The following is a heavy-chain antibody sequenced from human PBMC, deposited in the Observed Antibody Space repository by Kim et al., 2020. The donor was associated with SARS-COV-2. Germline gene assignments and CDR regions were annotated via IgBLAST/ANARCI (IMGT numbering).Heavy chain of an antibody. J-gene: IGHJ4*02. CDR3: ARDDGGNWNFDY. D-gene: IGHD2-15*01. CDR1: GGSISSSSYY. CDR2: IYYSGST. V-gene: IGHV4-39*02. Sequence: SETLSLTCTVSGGSISSSSYYWGWIRQPPGKGLEWIGSIYYSGSTYYNPSLKSRVTISVDTSKNQFSLKLSSVTAADTAVYYCARDDGGNWNFDYWGQGTLVTVSS.